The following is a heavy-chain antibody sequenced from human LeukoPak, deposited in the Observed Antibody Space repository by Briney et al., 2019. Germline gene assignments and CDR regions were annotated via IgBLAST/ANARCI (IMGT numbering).Heavy chain of an antibody. Sequence: PGGSLRLSCAASGFTFSSYWMSWVRQAPGKGLEWVANINKDGTEKYYVDSLKGRFTISRDNAKNSLYLQMNSLRAEDTAVYYCARDLGGGPPGYWGQGDLVTVSP. J-gene: IGHJ4*02. CDR1: GFTFSSYW. D-gene: IGHD4-23*01. CDR3: ARDLGGGPPGY. V-gene: IGHV3-7*01. CDR2: INKDGTEK.